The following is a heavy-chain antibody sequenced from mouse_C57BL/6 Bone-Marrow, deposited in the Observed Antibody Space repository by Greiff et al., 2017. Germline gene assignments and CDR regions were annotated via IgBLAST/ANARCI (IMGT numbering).Heavy chain of an antibody. CDR2: IYPRRGNT. CDR3: ARPITTVVVYYYAMDY. Sequence: QVQLQQSGAELARPGASVKLSCKASGYTFTSYGISWVKQRTGQGLEWIGEIYPRRGNTYYNEKFKGKATLTADKSSSTAYMVLRSLTSEDSAVYFCARPITTVVVYYYAMDYWGQGTSVTVSS. CDR1: GYTFTSYG. V-gene: IGHV1-81*01. J-gene: IGHJ4*01. D-gene: IGHD1-1*01.